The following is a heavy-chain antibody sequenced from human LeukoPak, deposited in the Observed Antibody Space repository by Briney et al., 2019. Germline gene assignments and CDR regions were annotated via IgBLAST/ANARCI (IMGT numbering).Heavy chain of an antibody. CDR2: INHSGST. Sequence: PSETLSLTCAVYGGSFSGYYWSWIRQPPGKGLEWIGEINHSGSTNYNPSLKSRVTISVDTSKNQFSLKLSSVTAADTAVYYCARDAGLDFWSGYLGYWGQGTLVTVSS. V-gene: IGHV4-34*01. CDR3: ARDAGLDFWSGYLGY. CDR1: GGSFSGYY. J-gene: IGHJ4*02. D-gene: IGHD3-3*01.